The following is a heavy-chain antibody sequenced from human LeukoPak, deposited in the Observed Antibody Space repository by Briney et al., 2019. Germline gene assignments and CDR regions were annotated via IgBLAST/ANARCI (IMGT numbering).Heavy chain of an antibody. J-gene: IGHJ4*02. Sequence: SETLSLTCSVSRGSINSNNYYWSWIRQPAGKGLEWIGRISISGNTKYNSSLKSRVSISVDTSKNQFSLKLSSATAADTAVYYCATVTPALDYWGQGTLVTVSS. D-gene: IGHD4-17*01. CDR2: ISISGNT. CDR3: ATVTPALDY. CDR1: RGSINSNNYY. V-gene: IGHV4-61*02.